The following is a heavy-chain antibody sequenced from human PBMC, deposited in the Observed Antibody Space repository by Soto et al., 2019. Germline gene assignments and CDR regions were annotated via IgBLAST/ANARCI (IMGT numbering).Heavy chain of an antibody. CDR3: TRAPWFDP. CDR1: GYNFISYD. J-gene: IGHJ5*02. V-gene: IGHV1-8*01. CDR2: MNPNTGNT. Sequence: ASVKVSCKTYGYNFISYDISWVRQAPGQGLEWMGWMNPNTGNTAYSQNFQGRVTMTRNTSITTAYMELNSLRSDDTAVYYCTRAPWFDPWGQGTLVTVSS.